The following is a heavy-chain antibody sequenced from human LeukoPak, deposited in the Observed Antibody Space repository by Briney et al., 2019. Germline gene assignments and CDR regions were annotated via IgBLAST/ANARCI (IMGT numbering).Heavy chain of an antibody. J-gene: IGHJ6*03. CDR1: GFTFSSYA. CDR3: ARNGYNVSDYYYYYYMDV. Sequence: PGGSLRLSCAASGFTFSSYAMHWVRQAPGKGLEWVAVISYDGSNKYYADSVKGRFTISRDNSKNTLYLQMNSLRAEDTAVYYCARNGYNVSDYYYYYYMDVWGKGTTVIVSS. D-gene: IGHD5-24*01. CDR2: ISYDGSNK. V-gene: IGHV3-30-3*01.